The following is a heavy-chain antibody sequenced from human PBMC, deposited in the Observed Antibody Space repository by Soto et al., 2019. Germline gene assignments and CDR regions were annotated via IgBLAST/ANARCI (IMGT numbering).Heavy chain of an antibody. CDR2: ISNDGGNE. J-gene: IGHJ6*02. CDR3: ARAAPGMDV. Sequence: QVQLVESGGGVVQPGRSLRLSCAASGFTLSDFAMHWVRQAPGKGLEWVALISNDGGNEHYGDSVKGRFTISRDNSKHMLYLQVTSLRVEDTAVYYCARAAPGMDVWGQVTTVTVSS. CDR1: GFTLSDFA. V-gene: IGHV3-30-3*01.